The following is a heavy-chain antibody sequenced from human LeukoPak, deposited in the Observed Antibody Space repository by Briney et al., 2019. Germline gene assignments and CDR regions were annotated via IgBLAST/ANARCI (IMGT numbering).Heavy chain of an antibody. Sequence: PGGSLRLSCAASGFFFSDYYMSWFRQTPGKGLECVSYISGSGTITYYADSVKGRFTISRDNDKNSAFLLMNSLRVEDTGVYYCARVGEGAAKDWGQGTLVTVSS. V-gene: IGHV3-11*04. CDR2: ISGSGTIT. CDR3: ARVGEGAAKD. D-gene: IGHD1-26*01. CDR1: GFFFSDYY. J-gene: IGHJ4*02.